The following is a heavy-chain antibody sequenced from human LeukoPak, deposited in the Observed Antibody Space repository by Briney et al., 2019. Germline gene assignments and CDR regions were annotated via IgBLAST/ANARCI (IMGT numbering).Heavy chain of an antibody. J-gene: IGHJ4*02. CDR3: AKNMVRGVIMSSSFGY. D-gene: IGHD3-10*01. CDR1: GFTFSDYY. V-gene: IGHV3-23*01. Sequence: GGSLRLSCAASGFTFSDYYMSWVRQAPGKGLEWVSGISGSGGSTYYADSVKGRFTISRDNSKNTLYLQMNSLRAEDTAVYYCAKNMVRGVIMSSSFGYWGQGTLVTVSS. CDR2: ISGSGGST.